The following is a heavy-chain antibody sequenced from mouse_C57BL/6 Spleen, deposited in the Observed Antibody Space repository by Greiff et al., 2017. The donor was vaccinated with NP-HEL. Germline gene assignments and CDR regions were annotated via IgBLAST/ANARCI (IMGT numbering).Heavy chain of an antibody. CDR3: AREGLGRLGYFDV. V-gene: IGHV3-6*01. CDR1: GYSITSGYY. CDR2: ISYDGSN. Sequence: EVQLQQSGPGLVKPSQSLSLTCSVTGYSITSGYYWNWIRQFPGNKLEWMGYISYDGSNNYNPSLKNRISITRDTSKNQFFLKLNSVTTEDTATYYCAREGLGRLGYFDVWGTGTTVTVSS. D-gene: IGHD4-1*01. J-gene: IGHJ1*03.